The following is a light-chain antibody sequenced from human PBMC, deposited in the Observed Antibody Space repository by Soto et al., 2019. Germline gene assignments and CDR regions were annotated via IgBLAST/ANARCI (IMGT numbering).Light chain of an antibody. CDR2: DNN. V-gene: IGLV1-51*01. CDR3: ATWDGSLPGEV. J-gene: IGLJ2*01. CDR1: SSNIGNNY. Sequence: QSVLTQSPSVSAAPGQKVTISCSGSSSNIGNNYVSWYQQLPGTAPKILIYDNNKRPSGIPDRFSGSKSGTSGTLDITGLQTGDEADYYCATWDGSLPGEVFGGGTQLTVL.